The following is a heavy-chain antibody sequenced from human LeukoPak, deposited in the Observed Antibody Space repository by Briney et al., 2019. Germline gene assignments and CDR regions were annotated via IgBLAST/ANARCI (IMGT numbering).Heavy chain of an antibody. V-gene: IGHV3-30*03. D-gene: IGHD3-3*01. Sequence: GGSLRLSCAASGFTFSNYGIHWVRQAPGRGLEWVAVISYDGNKKYYADSVKGRFTISRDNSKNTLYLQMNTLRAEDTAVYYCARDAYDFWSGYPQYYFDYWGQGTLVTVSS. CDR1: GFTFSNYG. CDR3: ARDAYDFWSGYPQYYFDY. J-gene: IGHJ4*02. CDR2: ISYDGNKK.